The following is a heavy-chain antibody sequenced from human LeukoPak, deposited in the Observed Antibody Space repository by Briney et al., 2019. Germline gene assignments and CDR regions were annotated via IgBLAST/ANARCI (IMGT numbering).Heavy chain of an antibody. V-gene: IGHV4-30-4*08. CDR1: GDSISSGDYY. Sequence: PSETLSLTCTVSGDSISSGDYYWSWIRQPPGKGLEWIGYIYYSGSTYYNPSLMSRVTISVDTSKNQFSLKLSSVTAADTAVYYCAREKVVPAAINDYWGQGTLVTVSS. CDR3: AREKVVPAAINDY. D-gene: IGHD2-2*01. J-gene: IGHJ4*02. CDR2: IYYSGST.